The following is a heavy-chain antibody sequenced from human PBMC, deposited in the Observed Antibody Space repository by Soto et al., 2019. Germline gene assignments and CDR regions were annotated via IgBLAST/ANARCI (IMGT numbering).Heavy chain of an antibody. D-gene: IGHD6-19*01. Sequence: GASVKVSCKASGYTFTSYGISWVRQAPGQGLEWMGWISAYNGNTNYAQKLQGRVTMTTDTSTSTAYMELRSLRSDDTAVYYCARDRRIAVAGKGSWFDPWGQGTLVTVSS. CDR2: ISAYNGNT. V-gene: IGHV1-18*01. J-gene: IGHJ5*02. CDR3: ARDRRIAVAGKGSWFDP. CDR1: GYTFTSYG.